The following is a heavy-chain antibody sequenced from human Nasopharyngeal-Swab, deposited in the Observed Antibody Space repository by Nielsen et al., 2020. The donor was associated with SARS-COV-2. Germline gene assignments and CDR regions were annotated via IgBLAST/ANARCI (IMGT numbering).Heavy chain of an antibody. D-gene: IGHD3-3*02. V-gene: IGHV3-33*01. CDR3: LPFGIYWSLAY. Sequence: GGSLSLSCAASGFTFSSYGMHWVRQAPGKGLEWVAVIWYDGSNKYYPSSVNGRFTISRDSSNNTLYLQMTSLRFDATALYYCLPFGIYWSLAYWRQ. CDR2: IWYDGSNK. J-gene: IGHJ4*02. CDR1: GFTFSSYG.